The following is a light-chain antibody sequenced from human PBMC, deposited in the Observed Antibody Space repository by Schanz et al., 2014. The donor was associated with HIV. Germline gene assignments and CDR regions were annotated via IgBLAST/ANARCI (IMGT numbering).Light chain of an antibody. CDR2: DVS. Sequence: QSALTQPASVSGAPGQSITISCTGTSSDVGGYNYVSRYQQHPGKAPKLMIYDVSNRPSGVSNRFSGSKSGNTASLTISGLQAEDEAEYFCSSYTTGSTVVFGGGTKLTVL. V-gene: IGLV2-14*01. CDR3: SSYTTGSTVV. CDR1: SSDVGGYNY. J-gene: IGLJ2*01.